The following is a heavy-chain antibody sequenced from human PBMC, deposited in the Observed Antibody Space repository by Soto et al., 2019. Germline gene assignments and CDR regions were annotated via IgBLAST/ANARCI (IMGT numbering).Heavy chain of an antibody. V-gene: IGHV1-18*01. D-gene: IGHD2-15*01. J-gene: IGHJ6*03. CDR3: AGRGLSGEWWSPHYYYYYMDV. CDR1: GYTFTSYG. Sequence: QVQLVQSGAEVKKPGASVKVSCKASGYTFTSYGISWVRQAPGQGLEWMGWISAYNGNTNYAQKLQGRVTMTTDTSTSTAYMEVRSLRSDDTAVYYCAGRGLSGEWWSPHYYYYYMDVWGKGTTVTVSS. CDR2: ISAYNGNT.